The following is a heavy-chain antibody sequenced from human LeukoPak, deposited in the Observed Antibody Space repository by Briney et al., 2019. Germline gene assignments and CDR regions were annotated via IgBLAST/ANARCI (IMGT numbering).Heavy chain of an antibody. V-gene: IGHV4-39*01. CDR3: ARQDSSSWYDTFLPYFDY. J-gene: IGHJ4*02. D-gene: IGHD6-13*01. CDR2: IYYSGST. CDR1: GGSFSGYY. Sequence: SETLSLTCAVSGGSFSGYYWTWIRQPPGKGLEWIGSIYYSGSTYYNPSLKSRVTISVDTSKNQFSLKLSSVTAADTAVYYCARQDSSSWYDTFLPYFDYWGQGTLVTVSS.